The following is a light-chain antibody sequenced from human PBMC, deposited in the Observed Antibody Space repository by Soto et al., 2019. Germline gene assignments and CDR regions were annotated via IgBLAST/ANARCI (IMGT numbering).Light chain of an antibody. CDR1: QSVSNNY. CDR2: GAS. V-gene: IGKV3-20*01. Sequence: EIVLTHSPGTLSLSPGERFTLSCRASQSVSNNYLAWYQQKPGQAPRLLIYGASNRATGIPDRFSGSGSGTDFTLTISRLEPEDFAVYYCQQYGRSPTTFGQGTKVDIK. J-gene: IGKJ1*01. CDR3: QQYGRSPTT.